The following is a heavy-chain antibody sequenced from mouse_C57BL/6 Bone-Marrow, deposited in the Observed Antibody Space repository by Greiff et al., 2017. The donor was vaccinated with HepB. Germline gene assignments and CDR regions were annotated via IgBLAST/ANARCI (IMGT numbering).Heavy chain of an antibody. CDR3: ARGPEIRQLTY. Sequence: VQLQQSGPELVKPGASVKISCKASGYSFTGYYMNWVKQSPEKSLEWIGEINPSTGGTTYNQKFKAKATLTVDKSSSTAYMQLKSLTSEDSAVYYCARGPEIRQLTYWGQGTLVTVSA. CDR1: GYSFTGYY. D-gene: IGHD3-2*01. CDR2: INPSTGGT. J-gene: IGHJ3*01. V-gene: IGHV1-42*01.